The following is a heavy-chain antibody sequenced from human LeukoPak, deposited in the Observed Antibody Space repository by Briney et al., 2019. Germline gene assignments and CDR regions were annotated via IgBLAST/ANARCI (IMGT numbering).Heavy chain of an antibody. CDR3: AKDRETYYYDSSGLDY. CDR1: GVTFSSYG. V-gene: IGHV3-33*06. J-gene: IGHJ4*02. D-gene: IGHD3-22*01. CDR2: IWYDGSNK. Sequence: PGGSLRLPCAASGVTFSSYGMNWVRQAPGKGLEWVAVIWYDGSNKYYADSVKGRFTISRDNSKNTLYLQMNSLRAEDTAVYYCAKDRETYYYDSSGLDYWGQGTLVTVSS.